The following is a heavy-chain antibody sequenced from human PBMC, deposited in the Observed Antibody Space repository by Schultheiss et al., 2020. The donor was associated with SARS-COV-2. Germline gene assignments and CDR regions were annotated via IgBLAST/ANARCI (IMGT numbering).Heavy chain of an antibody. CDR1: GGTFSSYA. CDR3: ARFPAVGATFLWAISLHYYGMDV. Sequence: SVKVSCKASGGTFSSYAISWVRQAPGQGLEWMGGIIPIFGTANYAQKLQGRVTMTTDTSTSTAYMELRSLRSDDTAVYYCARFPAVGATFLWAISLHYYGMDVWGQGTTVTVSS. D-gene: IGHD1-26*01. J-gene: IGHJ6*02. CDR2: IIPIFGTA. V-gene: IGHV1-69*05.